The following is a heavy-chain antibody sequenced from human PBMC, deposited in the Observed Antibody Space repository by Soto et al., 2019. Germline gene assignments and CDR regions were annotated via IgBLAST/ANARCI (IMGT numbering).Heavy chain of an antibody. Sequence: SETLSLTCTVSVGSISSYYWSWIRQPPGKGLEWIGYIYYSGSTNYNPSLKSRVTISVDTSKNQFSLKLSSVTAADTAVYYCARDRDYYDSSGPGPHFDYWGQGTLVTVSS. V-gene: IGHV4-59*01. J-gene: IGHJ4*02. D-gene: IGHD3-22*01. CDR1: VGSISSYY. CDR2: IYYSGST. CDR3: ARDRDYYDSSGPGPHFDY.